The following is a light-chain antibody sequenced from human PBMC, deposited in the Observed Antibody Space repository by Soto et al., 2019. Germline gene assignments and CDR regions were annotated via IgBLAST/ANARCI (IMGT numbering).Light chain of an antibody. Sequence: QSALTQPASVSGSPGQSITISCTGTSSDVGGYNYVSWYQQHPGKAPKLMIYAVTDRPSGVCSRFSGSKSGNTASLTISGLQAEDEADYYCSSYTSSSTLFGTGTKVTVL. CDR2: AVT. CDR1: SSDVGGYNY. V-gene: IGLV2-14*01. J-gene: IGLJ1*01. CDR3: SSYTSSSTL.